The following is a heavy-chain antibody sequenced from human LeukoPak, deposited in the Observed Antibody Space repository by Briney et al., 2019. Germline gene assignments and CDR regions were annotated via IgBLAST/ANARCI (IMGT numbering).Heavy chain of an antibody. D-gene: IGHD5-18*01. CDR2: IYHSGST. J-gene: IGHJ4*02. CDR3: AREGIQLWLPPFDY. Sequence: SETLSLTCTVSGYSISSGYYWGWIRQPPGKGLEWIGSIYHSGSTYYNPSLKSRVTISVDTSKNQFSLKLSSVTAADTAVYYCAREGIQLWLPPFDYWGQGTLVTVSS. V-gene: IGHV4-38-2*02. CDR1: GYSISSGYY.